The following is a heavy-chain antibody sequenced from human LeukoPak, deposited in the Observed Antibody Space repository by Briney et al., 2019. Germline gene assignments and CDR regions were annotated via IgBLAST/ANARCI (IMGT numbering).Heavy chain of an antibody. D-gene: IGHD5-18*01. CDR3: AVSVGYSYGGDY. J-gene: IGHJ4*02. Sequence: ASVKVSCKASGYTFTGYYMHWVRQAPGQGLEWMGWINPNSGGTNYAQKFQGRVTMTTDTSTSTAYMELRSLRSDDTAVYYCAVSVGYSYGGDYWGQGTLVTVSS. CDR1: GYTFTGYY. CDR2: INPNSGGT. V-gene: IGHV1-2*02.